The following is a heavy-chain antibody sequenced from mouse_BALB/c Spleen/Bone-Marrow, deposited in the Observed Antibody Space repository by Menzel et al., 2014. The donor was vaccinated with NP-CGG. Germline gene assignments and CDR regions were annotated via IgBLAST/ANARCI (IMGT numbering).Heavy chain of an antibody. CDR2: IYPFDNYT. CDR3: TRTYEYFDY. D-gene: IGHD2-3*01. Sequence: VQLQESGAELVRPGASVKLSCKTSGYTFTSYWINWVKQRPGQGLEWIGNIYPFDNYTNYNQKFKDKATLTVDISSTTAYMQLSSPTSEDSAVYYCTRTYEYFDYWGQGTTLTVSS. V-gene: IGHV1-69*02. J-gene: IGHJ2*01. CDR1: GYTFTSYW.